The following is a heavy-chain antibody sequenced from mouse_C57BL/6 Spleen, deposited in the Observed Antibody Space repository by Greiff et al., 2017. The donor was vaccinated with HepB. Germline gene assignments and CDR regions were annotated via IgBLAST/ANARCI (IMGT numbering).Heavy chain of an antibody. V-gene: IGHV1-64*01. CDR3: ARYDYDGRGFAY. D-gene: IGHD2-4*01. Sequence: QVQLKQPGAELVKPGASVKLSCKASGYTFTSFWMHWVKQRPGQGLEWIGMIHPNSGSTNYNEKFKSKATLTVDKSSSTAYMQLSSLTSEDSAVYYCARYDYDGRGFAYWGQGTLVTVSA. CDR1: GYTFTSFW. J-gene: IGHJ3*01. CDR2: IHPNSGST.